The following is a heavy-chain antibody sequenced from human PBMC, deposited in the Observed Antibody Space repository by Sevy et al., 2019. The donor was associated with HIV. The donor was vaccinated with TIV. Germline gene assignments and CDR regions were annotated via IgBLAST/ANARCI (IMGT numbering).Heavy chain of an antibody. CDR1: GFTFEDFG. CDR3: AREECCGGASYYFDH. J-gene: IGHJ4*01. V-gene: IGHV3-20*04. D-gene: IGHD2-21*02. Sequence: GGSLRLSCAASGFTFEDFGMSWVRQRPGKGLEWVCGIVGNGVSAGCADSMKGRFTISRDNAKNSLYLEMNSLRIEDTASYFCAREECCGGASYYFDHWGHGILVTVSS. CDR2: IVGNGVSA.